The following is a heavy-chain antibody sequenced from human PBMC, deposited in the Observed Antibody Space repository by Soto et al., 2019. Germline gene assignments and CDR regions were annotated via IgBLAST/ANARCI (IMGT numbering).Heavy chain of an antibody. CDR1: CGSISGRDYY. V-gene: IGHV4-30-4*08. D-gene: IGHD6-13*01. J-gene: IGHJ5*02. CDR2: IYYSGST. CDR3: ARDSAAGTSFDP. Sequence: PSETLSLTCTVSCGSISGRDYYRSLIRQSPGMGLEWIGYIYYSGSTYYNPSLKSRVTISVDTSKNQFSLKLSSVTAAVTAVYYCARDSAAGTSFDPWGQGTLVTVSS.